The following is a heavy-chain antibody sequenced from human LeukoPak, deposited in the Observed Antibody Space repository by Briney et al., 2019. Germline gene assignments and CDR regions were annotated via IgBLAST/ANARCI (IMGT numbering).Heavy chain of an antibody. J-gene: IGHJ4*02. Sequence: GASVKVSCKASGGTFSSYAISWVRQAPGQGLEWMGRIIPILGIANYAQKFQGRVTITADKSTSTAYMELSSLRAEDTAVYYCARKYCTSTKCYHVDYWGQGTLVTVSS. CDR1: GGTFSSYA. CDR3: ARKYCTSTKCYHVDY. D-gene: IGHD2-2*01. V-gene: IGHV1-69*04. CDR2: IIPILGIA.